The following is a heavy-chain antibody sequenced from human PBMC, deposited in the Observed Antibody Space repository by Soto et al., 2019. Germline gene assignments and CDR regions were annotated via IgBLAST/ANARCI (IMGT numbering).Heavy chain of an antibody. CDR2: IYHSGST. Sequence: PSETLSLTCTVSGASISTDYWTWIRQPPGKGLEWIGYIYHSGSTNYNPSLKSRVTILVDTSKNQFSLKLSSVTAADTAVYYCARASYHDSSGYPNSLDYWGQGILVTVSS. V-gene: IGHV4-59*12. J-gene: IGHJ4*02. CDR1: GASISTDY. D-gene: IGHD3-22*01. CDR3: ARASYHDSSGYPNSLDY.